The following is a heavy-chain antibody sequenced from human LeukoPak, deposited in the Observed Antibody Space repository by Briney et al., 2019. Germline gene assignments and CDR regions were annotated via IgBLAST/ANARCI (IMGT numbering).Heavy chain of an antibody. V-gene: IGHV1-69*06. CDR3: FFKQNTAYDIVDAFDI. J-gene: IGHJ3*02. Sequence: SLKVSCKASGGTFSSHAISWAQQAPGQGLKLIEAIIPIFGTANYAQKFQGRVTITADKSTSTAYMELSSLRSEDTAVYFFFFKQNTAYDIVDAFDIWGQGTMVTVSS. D-gene: IGHD3-9*01. CDR1: GGTFSSHA. CDR2: IIPIFGTA.